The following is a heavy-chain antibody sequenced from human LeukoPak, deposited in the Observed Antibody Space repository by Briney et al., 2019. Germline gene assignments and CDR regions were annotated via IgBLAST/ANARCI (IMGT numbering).Heavy chain of an antibody. CDR1: GFTFSNAW. V-gene: IGHV3-15*01. CDR2: IKSKTDGGTT. Sequence: PGGSLRLSCAASGFTFSNAWMSWVRQAPGKGLEWVCRIKSKTDGGTTDYAAPVKGRFTISRDDSKNTLYLQMNSLRTEDTAVYYCTTSPTDPPFDYWGQGTLVTVSS. J-gene: IGHJ4*02. CDR3: TTSPTDPPFDY.